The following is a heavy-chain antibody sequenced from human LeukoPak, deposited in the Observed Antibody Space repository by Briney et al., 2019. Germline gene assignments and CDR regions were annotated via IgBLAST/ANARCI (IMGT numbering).Heavy chain of an antibody. J-gene: IGHJ4*02. CDR3: AKDRNGEYLDY. V-gene: IGHV3-30*18. D-gene: IGHD2-8*01. CDR1: GFTFSHYG. CDR2: ISLDGSNK. Sequence: PGRSLTLSCAASGFTFSHYGMHWVRQAPGKGLEWVAVISLDGSNKYYADSVKGRFTISRDDPKNTLSLQMSSRRAEVTAVYYCAKDRNGEYLDYWGQGTLVTVSS.